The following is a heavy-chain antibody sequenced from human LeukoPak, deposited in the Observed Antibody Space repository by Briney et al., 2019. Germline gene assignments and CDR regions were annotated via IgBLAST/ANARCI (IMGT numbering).Heavy chain of an antibody. D-gene: IGHD3-9*01. J-gene: IGHJ6*03. CDR2: ISSSSSYI. V-gene: IGHV3-21*01. CDR1: GFTFSSYS. CDR3: ARRGAGYFGIHYYYYMDV. Sequence: GGSLRLSCAASGFTFSSYSMNWVRQAPGKGLEWVSSISSSSSYIYYADSVKGRFTISRDNAKNSLYLQMNSLRAEDTAVYYCARRGAGYFGIHYYYYMDVWGKGTTVTISS.